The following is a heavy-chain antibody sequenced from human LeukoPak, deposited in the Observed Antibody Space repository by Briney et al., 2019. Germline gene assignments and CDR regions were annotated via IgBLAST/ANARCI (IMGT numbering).Heavy chain of an antibody. J-gene: IGHJ4*02. V-gene: IGHV1-18*01. D-gene: IGHD2-15*01. CDR1: GGTFSSYA. CDR3: ARRSARYCAGGSCYFDH. Sequence: ASVKVSCKASGGTFSSYAISWVRQAPGQGLEWMGRISVYNGNTNYAENFQGRVTMTTDTSTNTAYMELRGLRSDDTAVYYCARRSARYCAGGSCYFDHWGQGTLVIVSS. CDR2: ISVYNGNT.